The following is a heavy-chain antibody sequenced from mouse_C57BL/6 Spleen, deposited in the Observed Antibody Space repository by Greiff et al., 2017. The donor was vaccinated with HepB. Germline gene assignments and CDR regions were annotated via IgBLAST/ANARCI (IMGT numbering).Heavy chain of an antibody. D-gene: IGHD1-1*01. CDR1: GYTFTSYW. J-gene: IGHJ3*01. Sequence: QVQLQQSGAELVKPGASVKMSCKASGYTFTSYWITWVKQRPGQGLEWIGDIYPGSGSTNYNEKFKSKATLTVDTSSSTAYMQLSSLTSEDSAVYYCARHYGSPAWFAYWGQGTLVTVSA. CDR2: IYPGSGST. V-gene: IGHV1-55*01. CDR3: ARHYGSPAWFAY.